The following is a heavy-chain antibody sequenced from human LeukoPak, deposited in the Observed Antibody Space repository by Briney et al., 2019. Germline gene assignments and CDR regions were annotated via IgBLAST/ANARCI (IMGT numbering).Heavy chain of an antibody. CDR2: IYTSGST. J-gene: IGHJ2*01. CDR1: GGSISNYY. Sequence: KASETLSLTCTVSGGSISNYYWSWIRQPAGKGLEWIGRIYTSGSTNYNPSLKSRVTMSVDTSKNQFSLKLGSVTAADTAVYYCARDHPWKQLRSLRYFDLWGRGTLVTVSS. D-gene: IGHD6-6*01. V-gene: IGHV4-4*07. CDR3: ARDHPWKQLRSLRYFDL.